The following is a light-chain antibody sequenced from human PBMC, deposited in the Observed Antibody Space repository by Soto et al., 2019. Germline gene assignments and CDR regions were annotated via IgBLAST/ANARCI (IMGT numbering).Light chain of an antibody. CDR2: SNN. J-gene: IGLJ1*01. CDR1: SSNIGRNT. CDR3: AAWDDSLTDYV. Sequence: QSVLTQAPSASETPGQRVTISCSGGSSNIGRNTVNWYQQLPGTAPKLLIYSNNRRPSVVPDRFSGSKSGTSASLAISVLQSEDEADYYCAAWDDSLTDYVFGTGTKVTVL. V-gene: IGLV1-44*01.